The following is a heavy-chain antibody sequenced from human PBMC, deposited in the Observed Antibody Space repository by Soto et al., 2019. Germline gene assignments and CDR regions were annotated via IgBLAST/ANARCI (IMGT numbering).Heavy chain of an antibody. CDR3: ATSYF. CDR1: GFTFSSYA. J-gene: IGHJ4*02. V-gene: IGHV3-66*01. Sequence: GGSLRLSCAASGFTFSSYAMSWVRQAPGKGLEWVSVVYSGGSAYSADSVKGRFTISRDTSKNTVYLQMNSLKVEDTAVYYCATSYFWGQGTLVTVSS. CDR2: VYSGGSA.